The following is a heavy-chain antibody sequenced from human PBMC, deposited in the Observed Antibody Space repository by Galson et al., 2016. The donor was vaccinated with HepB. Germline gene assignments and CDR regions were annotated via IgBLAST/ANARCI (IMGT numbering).Heavy chain of an antibody. Sequence: SVKVSCKASGGIFRSYGISWVRQAPGQGLEWMGGIIPMFGTVDYAQKFQDRVTFTVDESTNTAYMELSSLRSEDTAVYYCAKTANYFDYWGQGTLVTVSS. CDR1: GGIFRSYG. J-gene: IGHJ4*02. CDR2: IIPMFGTV. CDR3: AKTANYFDY. V-gene: IGHV1-69*13.